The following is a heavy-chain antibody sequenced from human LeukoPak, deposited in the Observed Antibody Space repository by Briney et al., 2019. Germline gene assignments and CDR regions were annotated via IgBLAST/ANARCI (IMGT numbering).Heavy chain of an antibody. J-gene: IGHJ1*01. D-gene: IGHD3-10*01. V-gene: IGHV4-34*01. CDR1: GGSISSYY. Sequence: PSETLSLTCTVSGGSISSYYWSWIRQPPGKGLEWIGEINHSGSTNYNPSLKSRVTISVDTSKNQFSLKLSSVTAADTAVYYCARGMYYYGSGTRSQYFQHWGLGTLVTVSS. CDR2: INHSGST. CDR3: ARGMYYYGSGTRSQYFQH.